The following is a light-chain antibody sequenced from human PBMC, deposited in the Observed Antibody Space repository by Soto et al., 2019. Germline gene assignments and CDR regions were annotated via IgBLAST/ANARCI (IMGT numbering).Light chain of an antibody. CDR1: QSINNW. CDR2: DAS. CDR3: QQYNGYSST. V-gene: IGKV1-5*01. Sequence: DIQMTQSPSTLSASVGDRVTISCRASQSINNWLAWYQQKPGKAPKLLISDASNLQSGVPSRFSGSASGTEFTLTISSLQRDDFAKYYCQQYNGYSSTFGQGTKVEIK. J-gene: IGKJ1*01.